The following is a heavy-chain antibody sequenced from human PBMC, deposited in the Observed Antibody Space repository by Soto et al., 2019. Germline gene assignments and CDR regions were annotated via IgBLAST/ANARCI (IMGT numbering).Heavy chain of an antibody. CDR2: IDPSDSQT. V-gene: IGHV5-10-1*01. CDR3: ARKIYDSDKGPYFQYYFDS. Sequence: GESLKISCIGSGYSFAGYWITWVRQKPGKGLEWMGRIDPSDSQTYYSPSFRGHVTISVTKSITTVFLQWSSLRASDTAMYYCARKIYDSDKGPYFQYYFDSWGQGTPVTVSS. D-gene: IGHD3-22*01. CDR1: GYSFAGYW. J-gene: IGHJ4*02.